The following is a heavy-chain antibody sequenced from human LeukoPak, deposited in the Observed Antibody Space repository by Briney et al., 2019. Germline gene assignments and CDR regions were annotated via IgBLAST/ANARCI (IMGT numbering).Heavy chain of an antibody. V-gene: IGHV3-7*01. Sequence: GGSLRLSCAASEFTFSNYRMSWVRQAPGKGLEWVANINLDGSEKNYVDSVKGRFTISRDNAKNSLYLQMNSLRAEDTAVYYCARDRGYGSGSYRFDYWGQGTLVTVSS. CDR1: EFTFSNYR. CDR2: INLDGSEK. D-gene: IGHD3-10*01. J-gene: IGHJ4*02. CDR3: ARDRGYGSGSYRFDY.